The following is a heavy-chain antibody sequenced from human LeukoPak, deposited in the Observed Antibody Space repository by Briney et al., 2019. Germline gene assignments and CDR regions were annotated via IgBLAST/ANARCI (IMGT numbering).Heavy chain of an antibody. CDR3: APLFGELRRLDY. CDR1: GFTFSSYW. V-gene: IGHV3-74*01. D-gene: IGHD3-10*02. CDR2: INSDGSST. Sequence: PGVSLRLSCAASGFTFSSYWMHWVRQAPGKGLVWVSRINSDGSSTSYADSVKGRFTISRDNAKNTLYLQMNSLRAEDTAVYYCAPLFGELRRLDYWGQGTLVTVSS. J-gene: IGHJ4*02.